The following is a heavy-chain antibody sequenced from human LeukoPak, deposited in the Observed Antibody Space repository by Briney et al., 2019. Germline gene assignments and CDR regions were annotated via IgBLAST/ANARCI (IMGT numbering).Heavy chain of an antibody. V-gene: IGHV3-20*04. CDR1: GFKFDDYG. D-gene: IGHD1-1*01. CDR2: INWNGGST. CDR3: ARGATGTTFDY. Sequence: GGSLRLSCAPAGFKFDDYGMSWVRQAPGKGLEWVSGINWNGGSTGYADSVKGRFTISRDNAKNSLYLQMNSLRAEDTALYYCARGATGTTFDYWGQGTLITVSS. J-gene: IGHJ4*02.